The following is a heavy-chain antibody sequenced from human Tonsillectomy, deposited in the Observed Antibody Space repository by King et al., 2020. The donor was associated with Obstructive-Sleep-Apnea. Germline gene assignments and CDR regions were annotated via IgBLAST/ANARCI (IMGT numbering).Heavy chain of an antibody. V-gene: IGHV4-39*01. CDR2: IYYSGST. CDR3: ARPYSSGWYSLFDY. Sequence: QLQESGPGLVKPSETLSLTCTVSGGSISSSSYYWGWIRQPPGKGLEWIGSIYYSGSTYYNPSLKSRVTISVDTSKNQFSLKLSSVTAADTAVYYCARPYSSGWYSLFDYWGQGTLVTVSS. D-gene: IGHD6-19*01. J-gene: IGHJ4*02. CDR1: GGSISSSSYY.